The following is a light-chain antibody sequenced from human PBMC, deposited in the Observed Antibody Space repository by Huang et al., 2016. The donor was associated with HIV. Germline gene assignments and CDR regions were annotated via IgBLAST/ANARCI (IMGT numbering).Light chain of an antibody. CDR2: GAS. CDR3: QQYNNWPPLPGRNPIT. CDR1: QSVSSN. V-gene: IGKV3-15*01. J-gene: IGKJ5*01. Sequence: EIVLTQSPATLSVSPGYRATLSCMASQSVSSNFAWYQQTPVQAPRLLIYGASSRATDIPARFSGSWSGTEFTLTISSLQSEDFAGYYCQQYNNWPPLPGRNPITFGQGTRLEIK.